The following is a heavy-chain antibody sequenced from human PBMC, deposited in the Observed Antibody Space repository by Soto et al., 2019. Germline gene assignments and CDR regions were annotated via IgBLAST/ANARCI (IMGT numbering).Heavy chain of an antibody. Sequence: EVQLVESGGGLVQPGGSLRLSCAASGFTFSSYWMHWVRQAPGKGLVWVSRINSDGISTSYADSVKGRFTISRDNAKNTLYLQMNSLRAEDAAVYYSARVGYCSGGSCDSVSADYYYYMDVWGKGTTVTVSS. D-gene: IGHD2-15*01. CDR3: ARVGYCSGGSCDSVSADYYYYMDV. CDR2: INSDGIST. CDR1: GFTFSSYW. V-gene: IGHV3-74*01. J-gene: IGHJ6*03.